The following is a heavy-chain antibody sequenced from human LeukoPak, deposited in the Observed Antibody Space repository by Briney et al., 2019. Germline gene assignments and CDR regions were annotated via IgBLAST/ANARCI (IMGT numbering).Heavy chain of an antibody. CDR3: AKSVVGYSYAAPIFDY. Sequence: GGSLRLSCAASGFTFSSYAMSRVRQAPGKGLEWVSAISGSGGSTYYADSVKGRFTISRDNSKNTLYLQMNSLRAGDTAVYYCAKSVVGYSYAAPIFDYWGQGTLVTVSS. CDR2: ISGSGGST. J-gene: IGHJ4*02. V-gene: IGHV3-23*01. D-gene: IGHD5-18*01. CDR1: GFTFSSYA.